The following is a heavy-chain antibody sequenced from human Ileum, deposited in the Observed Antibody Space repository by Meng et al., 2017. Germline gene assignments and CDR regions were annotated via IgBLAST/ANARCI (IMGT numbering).Heavy chain of an antibody. CDR1: GGSISSSNW. V-gene: IGHV4-4*02. D-gene: IGHD2-2*01. CDR3: ARVVGGPASMSGWFDP. J-gene: IGHJ5*01. Sequence: QVRRQGPGPGLVKPSGTLSLTWAVSGGSISSSNWWTWVRQAPGKGLEWIGEIYHSGSPNYNPSLKSRVTISVDKSQNQFSLKLNSVTAADTAVYYCARVVGGPASMSGWFDPWGQGTLVTVSS. CDR2: IYHSGSP.